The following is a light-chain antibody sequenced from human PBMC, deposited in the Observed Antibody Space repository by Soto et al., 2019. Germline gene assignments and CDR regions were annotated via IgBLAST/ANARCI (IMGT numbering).Light chain of an antibody. CDR2: EVS. CDR3: RSYTSSTSYV. CDR1: NSDVGGYNY. Sequence: QSVLTQPASVSGSPGQSITISCTGTNSDVGGYNYVSWYKQHSGKAPKLLIYEVSKRPSGVSNRFSASKSGNTASLTISGLKAEDAADYYCRSYTSSTSYVFGTGTKVTVL. J-gene: IGLJ1*01. V-gene: IGLV2-14*01.